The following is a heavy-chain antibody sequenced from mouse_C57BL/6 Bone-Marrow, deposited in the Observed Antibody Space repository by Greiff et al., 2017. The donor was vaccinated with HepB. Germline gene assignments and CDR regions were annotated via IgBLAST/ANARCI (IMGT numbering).Heavy chain of an antibody. Sequence: VQLQQSGAELVRPGASVTLSCKASGYTFTDYEMHWVKQTPVHGLEWIGAIDPETGGTAYNQKFKGKAILTADKSSSTAYMELRSLTSEDSAVYYCTRRRWLLLFDYWGQGTTLTVSS. CDR1: GYTFTDYE. CDR3: TRRRWLLLFDY. CDR2: IDPETGGT. D-gene: IGHD2-3*01. V-gene: IGHV1-15*01. J-gene: IGHJ2*01.